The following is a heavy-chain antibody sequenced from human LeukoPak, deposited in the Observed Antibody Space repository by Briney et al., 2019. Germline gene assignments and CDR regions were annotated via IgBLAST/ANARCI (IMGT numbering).Heavy chain of an antibody. J-gene: IGHJ3*02. D-gene: IGHD4-17*01. CDR2: ISDNGGST. Sequence: GGSLRLSCAASGFTFSTYAMSWVRQAPGKGLEWVSAISDNGGSTYYADSVKGRFTISRDNSKNTLYLQMNSLRAEDTAVYYCATTVTTLRLDAFDIWGQGTMVTVSS. CDR3: ATTVTTLRLDAFDI. CDR1: GFTFSTYA. V-gene: IGHV3-23*01.